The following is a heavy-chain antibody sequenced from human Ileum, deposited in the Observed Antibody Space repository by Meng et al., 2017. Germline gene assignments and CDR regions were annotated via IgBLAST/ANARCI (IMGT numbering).Heavy chain of an antibody. V-gene: IGHV3-23*01. D-gene: IGHD3-22*01. CDR3: AKDGYESIVVVITTRYFDY. CDR2: ISGSGGST. Sequence: GESLKISCSASGFTFSSYAMSWVRQAPGKGLEWVSAISGSGGSTYYADPVKGRFTISRDNSKNTLYLQMNSLRAEDTAVYYCAKDGYESIVVVITTRYFDYWGQGTLVTVSS. CDR1: GFTFSSYA. J-gene: IGHJ4*02.